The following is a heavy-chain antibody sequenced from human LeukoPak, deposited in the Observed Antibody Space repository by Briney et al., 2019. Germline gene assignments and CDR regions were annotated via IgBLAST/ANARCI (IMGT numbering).Heavy chain of an antibody. CDR2: INHSGST. J-gene: IGHJ4*02. V-gene: IGHV4-34*01. Sequence: SETLSLTCAVYGGSFSGYYWSWIRQPPGKGLEWIGEINHSGSTNYNPSLKSRVTISVDTSKNQFSLKLSSVTAADTAVYYCARGPYSSGSDYWAREPWSPSPQ. CDR3: ARGPYSSGSDY. CDR1: GGSFSGYY. D-gene: IGHD6-19*01.